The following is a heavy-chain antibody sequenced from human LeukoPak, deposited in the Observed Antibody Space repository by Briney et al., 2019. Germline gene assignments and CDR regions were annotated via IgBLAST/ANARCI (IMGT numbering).Heavy chain of an antibody. CDR3: ARARGYSYPDAFDI. J-gene: IGHJ3*02. CDR2: INWNGGST. D-gene: IGHD5-18*01. Sequence: GGSLRLSCAASGFTFDDYGMSWVRDAPGKGLEWVSGINWNGGSTGYADSVKGRFTISRDNAKNSLYLQMNSLRAEDTALYYCARARGYSYPDAFDIWGQGTMVTVSS. CDR1: GFTFDDYG. V-gene: IGHV3-20*04.